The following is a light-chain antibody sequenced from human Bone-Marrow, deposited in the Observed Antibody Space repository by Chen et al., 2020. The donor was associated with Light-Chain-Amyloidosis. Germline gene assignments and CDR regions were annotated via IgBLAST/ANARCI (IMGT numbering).Light chain of an antibody. J-gene: IGKJ4*01. Sequence: EIVLTQSPGTLSLSPGEGANLSCRASQTISSNYLTWYQQNSGQAPRLLIYGSSSRATGIPDRFTGSGSGTDCALTSKRLESEDFARYCCQQYGTSPLTFGGGTKVEIK. CDR3: QQYGTSPLT. V-gene: IGKV3-20*01. CDR1: QTISSNY. CDR2: GSS.